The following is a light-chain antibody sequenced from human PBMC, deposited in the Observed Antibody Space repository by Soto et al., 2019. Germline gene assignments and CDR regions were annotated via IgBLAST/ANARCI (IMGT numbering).Light chain of an antibody. J-gene: IGLJ2*01. CDR3: GTWDTSLSAVV. CDR1: SSNVGDNY. V-gene: IGLV1-51*01. Sequence: QSVLTQPPSVSAAPGQKVTISCSGSSSNVGDNYVSWYQHLPGTAAKLLIYDNNERPSGIPDRFSGSKTGTSATLGITALQTGDEAGYYCGTWDTSLSAVVFGGGTKLTVL. CDR2: DNN.